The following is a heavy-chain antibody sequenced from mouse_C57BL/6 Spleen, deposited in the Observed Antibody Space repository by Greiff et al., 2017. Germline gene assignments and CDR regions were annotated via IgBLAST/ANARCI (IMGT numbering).Heavy chain of an antibody. V-gene: IGHV1-76*01. CDR3: AKPGSSSWYFDV. CDR1: GYTFTDYY. CDR2: IYPGSGNT. Sequence: QVQLKQSGAELVRPGASVKLSCKASGYTFTDYYINWVKQRPGQGLEWIARIYPGSGNTYYNEKFKGKATLTAEKSSSTAYMQLSSLTSEDSAVYFCAKPGSSSWYFDVWGTGTTVTVSS. J-gene: IGHJ1*03. D-gene: IGHD1-1*01.